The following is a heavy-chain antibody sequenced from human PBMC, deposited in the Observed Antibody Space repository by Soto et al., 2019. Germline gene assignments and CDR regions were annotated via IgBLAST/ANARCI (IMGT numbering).Heavy chain of an antibody. CDR1: GYTFTSYD. CDR2: MNPNSGNT. D-gene: IGHD6-6*01. Sequence: ASVKVSCKASGYTFTSYDINWVRQATGQGLEWMGWMNPNSGNTGYAQKFQGRVTMTRNTSISTAYMELSSLRSEDTAVYYCARGYGYPIAARPSNFDYWGQGTLVTVS. CDR3: ARGYGYPIAARPSNFDY. J-gene: IGHJ4*02. V-gene: IGHV1-8*01.